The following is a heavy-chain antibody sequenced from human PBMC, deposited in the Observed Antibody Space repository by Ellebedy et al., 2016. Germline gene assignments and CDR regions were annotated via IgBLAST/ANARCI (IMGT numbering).Heavy chain of an antibody. CDR2: ISASGDKT. Sequence: GGSLRLSXAASGFTFSSYAMSWVRQAPGKGLEWVSTISASGDKTDFADSVRGRFSISRDNSKDTLYLHMRSLRAEDTAVYYCRPGHYFDHWGQGTLVTVSS. V-gene: IGHV3-23*01. CDR3: RPGHYFDH. J-gene: IGHJ4*02. CDR1: GFTFSSYA.